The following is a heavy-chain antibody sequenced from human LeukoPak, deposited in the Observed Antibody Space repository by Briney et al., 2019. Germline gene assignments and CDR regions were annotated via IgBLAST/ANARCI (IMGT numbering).Heavy chain of an antibody. V-gene: IGHV4-34*01. J-gene: IGHJ4*02. CDR3: ASATGDGDEY. D-gene: IGHD7-27*01. Sequence: SETLSLTCAVYGGAFSGYYWSWIRQPPGKGLEWIGEINHSGSTDYNPSLKSRVTISVDTSKNQFSLKLSSVTAADTAVYYCASATGDGDEYWGQGTLVTVSS. CDR1: GGAFSGYY. CDR2: INHSGST.